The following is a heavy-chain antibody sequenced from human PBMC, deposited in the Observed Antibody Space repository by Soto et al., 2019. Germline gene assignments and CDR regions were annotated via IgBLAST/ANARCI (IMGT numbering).Heavy chain of an antibody. Sequence: VKVSWEASGDRFTSYYLRWVRQAPGQGLEWMGIINPSGGSTSYAQKFQGRVTMTRDTSTSTVYMELSSLRSEDTAVYYCARPVPFYYDSSGPLGYRGQGTLVPVSS. CDR3: ARPVPFYYDSSGPLGY. CDR1: GDRFTSYY. J-gene: IGHJ4*02. V-gene: IGHV1-46*01. CDR2: INPSGGST. D-gene: IGHD3-22*01.